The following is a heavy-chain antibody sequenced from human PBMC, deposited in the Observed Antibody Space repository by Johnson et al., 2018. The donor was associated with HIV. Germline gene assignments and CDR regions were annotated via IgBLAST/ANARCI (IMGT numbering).Heavy chain of an antibody. D-gene: IGHD3-3*01. Sequence: QVQLVESGGGLVQPGRSLRLSCAASGFTFSRYGMHWVRQAPGKGLEWVAVISYDGSNKYFADSVKGRFTISRDNSKNTLYLQMNSLRAEDTAVYYCARSREWGDAFDIWGQGTMVTVSS. CDR1: GFTFSRYG. CDR2: ISYDGSNK. J-gene: IGHJ3*02. V-gene: IGHV3-30*03. CDR3: ARSREWGDAFDI.